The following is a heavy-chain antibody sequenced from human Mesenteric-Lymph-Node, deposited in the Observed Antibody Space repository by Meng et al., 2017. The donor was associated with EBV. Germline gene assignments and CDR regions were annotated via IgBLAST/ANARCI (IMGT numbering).Heavy chain of an antibody. D-gene: IGHD3-22*01. CDR2: ISAANGNT. V-gene: IGHV1-18*01. J-gene: IGHJ4*02. Sequence: QVQLVQAGAELKNPGASVKVSCEASGYTFSHHGITWVRQAPGQGFEWMGWISAANGNTNYAQKFQGRVTMTTDTSTSTANMELKSLNTDDTAIYYCARGHPYYDSSGSDFWGQGTLVTVSS. CDR1: GYTFSHHG. CDR3: ARGHPYYDSSGSDF.